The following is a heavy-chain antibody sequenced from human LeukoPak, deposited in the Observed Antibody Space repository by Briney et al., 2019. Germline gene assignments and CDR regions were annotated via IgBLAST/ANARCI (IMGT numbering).Heavy chain of an antibody. CDR2: ISAYNGNT. CDR1: GYTFTSYG. V-gene: IGHV1-18*01. Sequence: GASVKVSCKASGYTFTSYGISWVRQAPGQGLEWMGWISAYNGNTNYAQKLQGRVTMTTDTSTSTAYMELRSLRSDDTAVYYCARDGPIAAAGPIGWFDPWGQGTLVTVSS. CDR3: ARDGPIAAAGPIGWFDP. D-gene: IGHD6-13*01. J-gene: IGHJ5*02.